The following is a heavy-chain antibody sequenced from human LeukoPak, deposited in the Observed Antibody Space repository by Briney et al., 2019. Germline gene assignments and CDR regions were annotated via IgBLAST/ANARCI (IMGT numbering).Heavy chain of an antibody. D-gene: IGHD1-26*01. CDR2: ISYDGSNK. CDR3: ARGFHSGSYYTGY. CDR1: GFTFSGSA. Sequence: GGSLRLSCAASGFTFSGSAIHWVRQAPGKGLEWVAVISYDGSNKYYADSVKGRFTISRDNSKNTLYLQMNSLRAEDTAVYYCARGFHSGSYYTGYWGQGTLVTVSS. V-gene: IGHV3-30*04. J-gene: IGHJ4*02.